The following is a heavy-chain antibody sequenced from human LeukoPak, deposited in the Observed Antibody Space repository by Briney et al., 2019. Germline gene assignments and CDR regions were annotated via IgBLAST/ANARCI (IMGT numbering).Heavy chain of an antibody. J-gene: IGHJ4*02. Sequence: ASVKVSCKTSGFTFTGYYFHWMRQAPGQGLEWMGSIDANSGGTEYAQKFQGRVTMTRDTSLSTAYMEVTSLTSDDTAVYYCARDLFWTGYYYFDFWGQGTLVTASS. D-gene: IGHD3/OR15-3a*01. CDR2: IDANSGGT. CDR3: ARDLFWTGYYYFDF. CDR1: GFTFTGYY. V-gene: IGHV1-2*02.